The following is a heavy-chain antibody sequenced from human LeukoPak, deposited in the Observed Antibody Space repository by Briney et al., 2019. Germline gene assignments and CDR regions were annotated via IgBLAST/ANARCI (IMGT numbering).Heavy chain of an antibody. D-gene: IGHD3-9*01. CDR1: GYRFTTYW. CDR3: ARPVYDILTGLYYFDY. V-gene: IGHV5-51*01. Sequence: GESLKISCKGSGYRFTTYWIGWVRHMPGRGLECMGIIYPEDSETRYSPSFQGQVTISADKSISTAYLQWSSLKASDTAMYYCARPVYDILTGLYYFDYWGQGTLVTVSS. J-gene: IGHJ4*02. CDR2: IYPEDSET.